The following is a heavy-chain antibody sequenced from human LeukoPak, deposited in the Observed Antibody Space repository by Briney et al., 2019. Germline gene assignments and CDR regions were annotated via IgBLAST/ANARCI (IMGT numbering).Heavy chain of an antibody. Sequence: NPSETLSLTCTVSGGSISTYCWSWIRQPAGKGLEWIGRIYTSGSTTYNPSLRSRVTMSVDTSKNQFSLKLTSVTAADTAVYYCARDSAPWSGHYMDVWGKGTTVTVSS. CDR1: GGSISTYC. CDR3: ARDSAPWSGHYMDV. CDR2: IYTSGST. D-gene: IGHD3-3*01. J-gene: IGHJ6*03. V-gene: IGHV4-4*07.